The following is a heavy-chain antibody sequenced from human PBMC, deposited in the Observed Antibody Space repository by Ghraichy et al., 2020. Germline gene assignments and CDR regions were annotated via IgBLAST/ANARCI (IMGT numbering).Heavy chain of an antibody. CDR2: IRSKAYGGTT. J-gene: IGHJ6*03. V-gene: IGHV3-49*04. Sequence: GESLNISCTASGFTFGDYAMSWVRQAPGKGLEWVGFIRSKAYGGTTEYAASVKGRFTISRDDSKSIAYLQMNSLKTEDTAVYYCTRVIFQHHYDFWSGYYIPPDYYYMDVWGKGTTVTVSS. CDR3: TRVIFQHHYDFWSGYYIPPDYYYMDV. CDR1: GFTFGDYA. D-gene: IGHD3-3*01.